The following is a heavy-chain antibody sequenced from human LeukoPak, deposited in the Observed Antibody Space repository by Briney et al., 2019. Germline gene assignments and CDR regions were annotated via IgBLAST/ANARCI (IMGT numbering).Heavy chain of an antibody. CDR3: ARDSRISSRDYQYYMDV. D-gene: IGHD2-15*01. Sequence: SETLSLTCTVSGGSISSDYWSWIRQPPGKGLEWIGYIYYTGSTYYNTSPMSRVTISVDTSKNQFSLKLRSVTAADTAVYYCARDSRISSRDYQYYMDVWGKGTTVTVSS. CDR1: GGSISSDY. J-gene: IGHJ6*03. V-gene: IGHV4-59*01. CDR2: IYYTGST.